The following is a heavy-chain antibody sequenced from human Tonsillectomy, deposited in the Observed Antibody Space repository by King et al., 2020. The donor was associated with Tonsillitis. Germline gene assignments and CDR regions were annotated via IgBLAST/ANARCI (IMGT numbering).Heavy chain of an antibody. J-gene: IGHJ4*02. CDR3: ATERRQIIDY. V-gene: IGHV3-43*01. Sequence: VQLVESGGAVVRPGGSLRLSCAASGFTFHDYTMHWVRQAPGMGLEWVSLITDNGRDTFYTDSVRGRFTVSRDNSKNSLFLQMSGLRPEDTALYYCATERRQIIDYWGLGTLVTVSS. CDR1: GFTFHDYT. D-gene: IGHD1-1*01. CDR2: ITDNGRDT.